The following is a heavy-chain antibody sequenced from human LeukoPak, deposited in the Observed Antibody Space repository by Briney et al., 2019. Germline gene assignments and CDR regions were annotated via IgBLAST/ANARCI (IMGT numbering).Heavy chain of an antibody. J-gene: IGHJ6*02. V-gene: IGHV1-46*01. D-gene: IGHD3-10*01. CDR2: INPSGGST. CDR3: AREGEPMVRGSPAYDYYGMDV. CDR1: GYTFSSYY. Sequence: ASVKVPCKASGYTFSSYYMHWVRQAPGQGLEWMGIINPSGGSTSYAQKFQGRVTMTRDTSTSTVYMELSSLRSEDTAVYYCAREGEPMVRGSPAYDYYGMDVWGQGTLVTVSS.